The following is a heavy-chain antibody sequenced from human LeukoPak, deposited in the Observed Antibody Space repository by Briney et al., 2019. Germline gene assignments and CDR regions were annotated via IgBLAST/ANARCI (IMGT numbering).Heavy chain of an antibody. V-gene: IGHV4-34*01. CDR2: INHSGST. Sequence: SETLSLTCAVYGGSFSGYYWSWIRQPPGKGLEWIGEINHSGSTNYNPSLKSRVTISVDTSKNQFSLKLSSVTAADTAVYYCARLKGFWSGYPDGEEDAFDIWGQGTMATVSS. J-gene: IGHJ3*02. CDR1: GGSFSGYY. D-gene: IGHD3-3*01. CDR3: ARLKGFWSGYPDGEEDAFDI.